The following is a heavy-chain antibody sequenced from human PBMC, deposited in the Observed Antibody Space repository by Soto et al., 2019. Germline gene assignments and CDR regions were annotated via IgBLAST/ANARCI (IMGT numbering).Heavy chain of an antibody. CDR3: TTLRRYYYGSGSYGKPTMDV. Sequence: PGGSLRLSCAASGFTFSNAWMNWVRQAPGKGLERVGRIKSKTDGGTTDYAAPVKGRFTISRDDSKNTLYLQMNSLKTEDTAVYYCTTLRRYYYGSGSYGKPTMDVWGQGTTVTVSS. J-gene: IGHJ6*02. V-gene: IGHV3-15*07. CDR1: GFTFSNAW. D-gene: IGHD3-10*01. CDR2: IKSKTDGGTT.